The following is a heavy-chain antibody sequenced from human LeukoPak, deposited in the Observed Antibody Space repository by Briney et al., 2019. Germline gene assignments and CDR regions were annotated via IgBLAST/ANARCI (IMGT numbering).Heavy chain of an antibody. CDR1: DYRFTNYW. V-gene: IGHV5-51*01. D-gene: IGHD4-17*01. Sequence: GESLKISFKSSDYRFTNYWIGWVRPMPGKGLEWMGIIYPGDSDTRYSPSFQGQVTISADKSISTAYLQWSSLKASDTAMYYCARRDDYGDSPYFDYWGQGTLVTVSS. CDR2: IYPGDSDT. CDR3: ARRDDYGDSPYFDY. J-gene: IGHJ4*02.